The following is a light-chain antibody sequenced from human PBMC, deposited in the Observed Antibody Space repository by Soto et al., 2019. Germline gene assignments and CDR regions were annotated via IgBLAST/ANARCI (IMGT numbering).Light chain of an antibody. J-gene: IGLJ3*02. CDR2: RNN. CDR3: CSYTSSSTWV. Sequence: QSVLTQPPSASGTPGQRVTISCSGSSSNIGSNFVYWYQQFPGTAPKLLIYRNNQRPSGVPDRFSGSKSGTSASLAISGLPSEDEADYYCCSYTSSSTWVFGGGTKLTVL. V-gene: IGLV1-47*01. CDR1: SSNIGSNF.